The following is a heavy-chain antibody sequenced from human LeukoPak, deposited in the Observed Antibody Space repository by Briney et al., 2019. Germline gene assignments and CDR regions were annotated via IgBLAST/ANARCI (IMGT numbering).Heavy chain of an antibody. Sequence: PSETLSHTRTVSGGSISGFFWSWIRQPPGKGLEYIGYIYYSGTTDYNPSLKSRAIISVDTSKNQFSLNLTSVTAADTAIYYCARVGYGSGSWGRFDPWDQGALVTVSS. V-gene: IGHV4-59*01. CDR3: ARVGYGSGSWGRFDP. CDR1: GGSISGFF. J-gene: IGHJ5*02. CDR2: IYYSGTT. D-gene: IGHD3-10*01.